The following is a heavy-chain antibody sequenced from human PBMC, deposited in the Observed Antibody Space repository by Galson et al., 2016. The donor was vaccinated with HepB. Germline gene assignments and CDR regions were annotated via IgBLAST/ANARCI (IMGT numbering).Heavy chain of an antibody. CDR3: ARESYEFWSGMPDGYNYYGMDV. CDR1: GGSISSSNW. V-gene: IGHV4-4*02. CDR2: IHHSGST. Sequence: ETLSLTCAVSGGSISSSNWWSWVRQPPGKGLEWIGEIHHSGSTNYNPSLKSRVTISVDKSKNQFSLKLSSVTAADTAVYYCARESYEFWSGMPDGYNYYGMDVWGQGTTVTVSS. D-gene: IGHD3-3*01. J-gene: IGHJ6*02.